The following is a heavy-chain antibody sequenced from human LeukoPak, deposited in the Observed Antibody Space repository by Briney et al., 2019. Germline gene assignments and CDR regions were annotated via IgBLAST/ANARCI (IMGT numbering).Heavy chain of an antibody. CDR2: FDPEDGET. D-gene: IGHD1-7*01. V-gene: IGHV1-24*01. Sequence: ASVKVSCKVSGYTLTELSMHWVRRAPGKGLEWMGGFDPEDGETIYAQKFQGRVTMTEDTSTDTAYMELSSLRSEDTAVYYCATVLTGTTDAFDIWGQGTMVTVSS. CDR3: ATVLTGTTDAFDI. J-gene: IGHJ3*02. CDR1: GYTLTELS.